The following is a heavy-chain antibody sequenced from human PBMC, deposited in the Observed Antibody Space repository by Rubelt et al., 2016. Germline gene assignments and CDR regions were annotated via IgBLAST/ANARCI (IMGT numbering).Heavy chain of an antibody. CDR1: GFSFDDYA. CDR3: ARSSTCDY. V-gene: IGHV3-9*01. Sequence: RGRSLRLSCAASGFSFDDYAMHWVRQAPGKGLEWVSGITSKSGKTDYADSVKGRFTISRDNAKNSLSLQMDSLSGEDTALYYCARSSTCDYWGQGTLVTVSS. J-gene: IGHJ4*02. D-gene: IGHD6-13*01. CDR2: ITSKSGKT.